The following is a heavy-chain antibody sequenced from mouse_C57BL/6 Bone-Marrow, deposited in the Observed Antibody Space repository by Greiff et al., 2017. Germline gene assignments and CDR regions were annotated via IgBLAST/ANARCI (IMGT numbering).Heavy chain of an antibody. Sequence: QVQLQQSGAELARPGASVKLSCKASGYTFTSYGISWVKQRTGQGLEWIGEIYPRSGNTYYNEKFKGKATLTADKSSSTAYMELRSLTSEVSAVYFGAFQLTPFDYWGQGTTLTVSS. J-gene: IGHJ2*01. V-gene: IGHV1-81*01. CDR3: AFQLTPFDY. D-gene: IGHD3-3*01. CDR2: IYPRSGNT. CDR1: GYTFTSYG.